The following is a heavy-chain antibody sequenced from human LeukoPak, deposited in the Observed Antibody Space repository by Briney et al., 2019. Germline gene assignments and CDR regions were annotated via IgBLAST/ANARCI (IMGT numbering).Heavy chain of an antibody. D-gene: IGHD3-3*01. CDR2: IKQDGSDK. V-gene: IGHV3-7*01. CDR1: GFTFNAYW. Sequence: GGSLRLSCAASGFTFNAYWMSWVRQAPGKGLEWVANIKQDGSDKNYVDSVKDRFTISRDNTKNSLFLQMNSLRAEDTAVYYYAREKYDFWSGYPFDYWGQGTLVTVSA. J-gene: IGHJ4*02. CDR3: AREKYDFWSGYPFDY.